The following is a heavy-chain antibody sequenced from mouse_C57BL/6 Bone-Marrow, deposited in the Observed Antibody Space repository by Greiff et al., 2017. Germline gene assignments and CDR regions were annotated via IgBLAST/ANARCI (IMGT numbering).Heavy chain of an antibody. Sequence: VQLQQPGAELVKPGASVKVSFKASGYTFTSYWMHWVKQRPGQGLEWIGRIHPSDSDTNYNQKFKGKATLTVDKSSSTAYMQLSSLTSEDSAVYYCAIPLYGSSWYAMDYWGQGTSVTVSS. CDR1: GYTFTSYW. D-gene: IGHD1-1*01. CDR3: AIPLYGSSWYAMDY. CDR2: IHPSDSDT. J-gene: IGHJ4*01. V-gene: IGHV1-74*01.